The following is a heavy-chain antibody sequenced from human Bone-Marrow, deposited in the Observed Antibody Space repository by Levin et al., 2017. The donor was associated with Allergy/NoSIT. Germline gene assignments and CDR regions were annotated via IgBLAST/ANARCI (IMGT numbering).Heavy chain of an antibody. Sequence: SETLSLTCTVSGGSISSYYWSWIRQPPGKGLEWIGYIYYSGSTNYNPSLKSRVTISVDTSKNQFSLKLSSVTAADTAVYYCARVWYYDYIWGSYPPKNYYYMDVWGKGTTVTVSS. J-gene: IGHJ6*03. D-gene: IGHD3-16*01. CDR1: GGSISSYY. V-gene: IGHV4-59*01. CDR3: ARVWYYDYIWGSYPPKNYYYMDV. CDR2: IYYSGST.